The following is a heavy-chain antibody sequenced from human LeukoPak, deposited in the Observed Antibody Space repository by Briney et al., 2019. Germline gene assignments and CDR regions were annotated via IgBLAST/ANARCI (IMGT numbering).Heavy chain of an antibody. CDR2: IFTSGST. Sequence: PSETLSLTCTVSGGSISSSSYHWAWIRQPPGKGLEWIGRIFTSGSTNYNPSLKSRVTMSVDTSKNQFSLKLSSVTAADTAVYYCARDRDTGSSSNRYYFDYWGQGTLVTVSS. CDR3: ARDRDTGSSSNRYYFDY. D-gene: IGHD1-26*01. CDR1: GGSISSSSYH. J-gene: IGHJ4*02. V-gene: IGHV4-39*07.